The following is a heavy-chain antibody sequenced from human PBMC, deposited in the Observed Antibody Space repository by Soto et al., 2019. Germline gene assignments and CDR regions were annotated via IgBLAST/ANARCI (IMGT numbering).Heavy chain of an antibody. CDR3: AKSGRYFDWLLSPFDY. J-gene: IGHJ4*02. V-gene: IGHV3-23*01. CDR1: GFTFSSYA. Sequence: LRLSCAASGFTFSSYAMSWVRQAPGKGLEWVSAISGSGGSTYYADSVKGRFTISRDNSKSTLYLQMNSLRAEDTAVYYCAKSGRYFDWLLSPFDYWAQGTLVPVSS. D-gene: IGHD3-9*01. CDR2: ISGSGGST.